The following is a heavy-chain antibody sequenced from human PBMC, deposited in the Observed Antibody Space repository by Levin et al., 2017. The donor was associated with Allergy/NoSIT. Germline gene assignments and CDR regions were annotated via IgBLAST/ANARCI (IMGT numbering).Heavy chain of an antibody. Sequence: GGSLRLSCAVSGIIFTDNYMDWVRQAPGKGLEWVGRARNRANAYTTEYAASVNGRFTISRDDSKFYLQMISLRIEDTAVYYCARAYAHYDILTGYFSSYYMDVWGKGTTVTVSS. CDR2: ARNRANAYTT. J-gene: IGHJ6*03. CDR3: ARAYAHYDILTGYFSSYYMDV. D-gene: IGHD3-9*01. CDR1: GIIFTDNY. V-gene: IGHV3-72*01.